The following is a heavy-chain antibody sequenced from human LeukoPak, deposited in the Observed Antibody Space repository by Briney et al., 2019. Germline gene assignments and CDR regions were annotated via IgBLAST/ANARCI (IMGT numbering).Heavy chain of an antibody. J-gene: IGHJ4*02. V-gene: IGHV4-59*12. D-gene: IGHD3-22*01. CDR1: GGSISIYY. Sequence: NPSETLSLTCTVSGGSISIYYWSWIRQPPGKGLEWIAYISDIGSINYNPSLKSRVTISVDTSKNQFSLKLSSVTAADTAVYYCARGLIPFYDSSGYYDYWGQGTLVTVSS. CDR3: ARGLIPFYDSSGYYDY. CDR2: ISDIGSI.